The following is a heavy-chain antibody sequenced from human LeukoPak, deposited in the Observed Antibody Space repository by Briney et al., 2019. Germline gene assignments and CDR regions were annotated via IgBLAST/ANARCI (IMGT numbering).Heavy chain of an antibody. Sequence: PSQTLSLTCAVSGGSISSGGYSWSWIRQPPGKGLEWIGYIYHSGSTYYNPSLKSRVTVSVDRSNNQFSLKLSSVTAADTAVYYCARGEAATLFDYWGQGTLVTVSS. CDR2: IYHSGST. J-gene: IGHJ4*02. CDR3: ARGEAATLFDY. V-gene: IGHV4-30-2*01. D-gene: IGHD2-15*01. CDR1: GGSISSGGYS.